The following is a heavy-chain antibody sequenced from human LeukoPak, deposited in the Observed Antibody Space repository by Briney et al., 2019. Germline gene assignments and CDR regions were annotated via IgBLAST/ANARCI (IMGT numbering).Heavy chain of an antibody. CDR2: ISGSGGST. V-gene: IGHV3-23*01. CDR1: GFTFSSYA. J-gene: IGHJ3*02. CDR3: AKDNFGGNSPGYDAFDI. Sequence: GGSLRLSCAASGFTFSSYAMSWVRQAPGKGLEWVSAISGSGGSTYCADSVRGRFTISRDNSKNTLYLQMNSLRAEDTAVYYCAKDNFGGNSPGYDAFDIWGQGTMVTVSS. D-gene: IGHD4-23*01.